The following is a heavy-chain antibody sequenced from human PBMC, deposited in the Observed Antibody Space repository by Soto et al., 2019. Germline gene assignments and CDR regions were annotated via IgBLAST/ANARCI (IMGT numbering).Heavy chain of an antibody. CDR2: ISSSGRTI. CDR3: ARASGIMGAHNSFDF. V-gene: IGHV3-48*04. Sequence: GGSLRLSCEAFGFTFSTYTMNWVRQAPGKGLEWVSYISSSGRTISYADPVKGRFSISRDNAKNSLYLQMNSLRGEDTAVYYSARASGIMGAHNSFDFWGQGTLVTVSS. CDR1: GFTFSTYT. J-gene: IGHJ4*02. D-gene: IGHD2-8*01.